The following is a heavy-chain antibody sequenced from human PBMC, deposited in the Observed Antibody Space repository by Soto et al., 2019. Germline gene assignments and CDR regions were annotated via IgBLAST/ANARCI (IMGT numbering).Heavy chain of an antibody. J-gene: IGHJ6*02. CDR2: INSDGSST. CDR3: ARDEAYCGGDCYLDYYYGMDV. D-gene: IGHD2-21*02. Sequence: RLSCAASGFTFSSYWMHWVRQAPGKGLVWVSRINSDGSSTSYADSVKGRFTISRDNAKNTLYLQMNSLRAEDTAVYYCARDEAYCGGDCYLDYYYGMDVWGQGTTVTVSS. V-gene: IGHV3-74*01. CDR1: GFTFSSYW.